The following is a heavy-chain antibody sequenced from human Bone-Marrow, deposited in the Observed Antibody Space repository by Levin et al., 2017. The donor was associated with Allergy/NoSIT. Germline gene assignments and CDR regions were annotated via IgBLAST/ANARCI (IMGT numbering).Heavy chain of an antibody. CDR1: GGTFSSYA. CDR3: ASDYGSGSYLYYYGMDV. V-gene: IGHV1-69*06. J-gene: IGHJ6*02. CDR2: IIPIFGTA. Sequence: SVKVSCKASGGTFSSYAISWVRQAPGQGLEWMGGIIPIFGTANYAQKFQGRVTITADKSTSTAYMELSSLRSEDTAVYYCASDYGSGSYLYYYGMDVWGQGTTVTVSS. D-gene: IGHD3-10*01.